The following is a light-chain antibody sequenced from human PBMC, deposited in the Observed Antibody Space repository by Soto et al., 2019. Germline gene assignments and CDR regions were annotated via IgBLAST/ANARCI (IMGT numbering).Light chain of an antibody. J-gene: IGKJ1*01. Sequence: DIQMTQSPSSVSASLGDRVTITCRASQGISSWLACYQQKPGKAPKLLIYAASSLQSGVPSRFSGSGSGTDFTLTISCLQSEDFATYYCQQYYSYPPTFGQGTKVDI. CDR2: AAS. CDR3: QQYYSYPPT. CDR1: QGISSW. V-gene: IGKV1-12*01.